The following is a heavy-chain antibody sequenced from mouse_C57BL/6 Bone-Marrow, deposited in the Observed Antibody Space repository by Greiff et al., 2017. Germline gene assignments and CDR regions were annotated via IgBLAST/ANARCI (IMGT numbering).Heavy chain of an antibody. V-gene: IGHV2-2*02. J-gene: IGHJ3*01. D-gene: IGHD4-1*01. CDR3: ARKGTGLDWFAY. CDR2: RWSGGST. Sequence: QVQLLQSGPRLVPPSQSLSITCTVSGFLLTSYGVHWSRHSPGKGLEWLGVRWSGGSTDYNAAFISRLSISKDNSKSQVFFKMNSLQANDTAIYYCARKGTGLDWFAYWGQGTLVTVSA. CDR1: GFLLTSYG.